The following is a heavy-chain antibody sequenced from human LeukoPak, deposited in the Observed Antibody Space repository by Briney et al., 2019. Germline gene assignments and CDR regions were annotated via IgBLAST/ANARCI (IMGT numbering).Heavy chain of an antibody. J-gene: IGHJ3*02. CDR3: AKDSSVFIAVAGTGDAFDI. CDR2: ISGSGGST. Sequence: PGGSLRLSCAASGFTFSSYAMSWVRQAPGKGLEWVSAISGSGGSTYYADSVKGRFTISRDNSKNTLYLQMNSLRAEDTAVYYCAKDSSVFIAVAGTGDAFDIWGQGTMVTVSS. V-gene: IGHV3-23*01. D-gene: IGHD6-19*01. CDR1: GFTFSSYA.